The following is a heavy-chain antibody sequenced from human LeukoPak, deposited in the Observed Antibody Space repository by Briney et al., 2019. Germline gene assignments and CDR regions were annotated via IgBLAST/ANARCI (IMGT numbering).Heavy chain of an antibody. CDR3: ARDRGYSYGNYYYYYGMDV. J-gene: IGHJ6*02. CDR1: GFTFSSYW. D-gene: IGHD5-18*01. V-gene: IGHV3-74*01. CDR2: INSDGSST. Sequence: GGSLRLSCAASGFTFSSYWMHWVRQAPGKGLVWVSRINSDGSSTIYADSVKGRFTISRDNAKNTLYLQMNSLRAEDTAVYYCARDRGYSYGNYYYYYGMDVWGQGTTVTVSS.